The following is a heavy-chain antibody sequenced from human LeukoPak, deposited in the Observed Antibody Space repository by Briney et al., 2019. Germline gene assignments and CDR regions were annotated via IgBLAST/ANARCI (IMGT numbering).Heavy chain of an antibody. CDR3: AREGAATWVSFDI. Sequence: SETLSLTCTVSGGSVSSGGYCWSWIRQHPGKGLEWIGYIYYSGSTYYNPSLKSRVTISVDTSKNQFSLKLSSVTAADTAVYYCAREGAATWVSFDIWGQGTMVTVSS. CDR1: GGSVSSGGYC. CDR2: IYYSGST. V-gene: IGHV4-31*03. D-gene: IGHD2-15*01. J-gene: IGHJ3*02.